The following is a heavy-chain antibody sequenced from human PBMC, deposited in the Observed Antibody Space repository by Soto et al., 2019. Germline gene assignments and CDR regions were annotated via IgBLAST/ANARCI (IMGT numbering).Heavy chain of an antibody. CDR2: IYYSGST. V-gene: IGHV4-59*01. CDR3: ARGDGWYDFDY. D-gene: IGHD6-19*01. J-gene: IGHJ4*02. Sequence: SETLSVTCTVSGGSISSYYWSWIRQPPWKGLEWIGYIYYSGSTNYNPSLKSRVTISVDTSKNQFSLKLSSVTAADTAVYYCARGDGWYDFDYWGQGTLVTVSS. CDR1: GGSISSYY.